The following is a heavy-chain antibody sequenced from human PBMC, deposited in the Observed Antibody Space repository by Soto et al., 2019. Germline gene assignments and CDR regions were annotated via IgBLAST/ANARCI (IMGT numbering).Heavy chain of an antibody. CDR3: ATSLAYYDILTGYHTVYYGMDV. Sequence: PSETLSLTCTVSGGSISSSSYYWGWIRQPPGKGLEWIGSIYYSGSTYYNPSLKSRVTISVDTSKNQFSLKLSSVTAADTAVYYCATSLAYYDILTGYHTVYYGMDVWGQGTTVTVSS. V-gene: IGHV4-39*01. CDR2: IYYSGST. CDR1: GGSISSSSYY. D-gene: IGHD3-9*01. J-gene: IGHJ6*02.